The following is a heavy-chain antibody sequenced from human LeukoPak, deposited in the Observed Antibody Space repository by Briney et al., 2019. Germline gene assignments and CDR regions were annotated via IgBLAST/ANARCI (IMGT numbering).Heavy chain of an antibody. Sequence: ASVKVSRKPSGYSFTTYYIHWVRQAPGQGLEWMGIINPSGGSTTYTQKVQGRVAMTRDTSTSTVYMELSSLRSEDTAVYYCARNFHGVAVAGLDAFDIWGQGTMVTVSS. CDR2: INPSGGST. V-gene: IGHV1-46*01. CDR1: GYSFTTYY. D-gene: IGHD6-19*01. J-gene: IGHJ3*02. CDR3: ARNFHGVAVAGLDAFDI.